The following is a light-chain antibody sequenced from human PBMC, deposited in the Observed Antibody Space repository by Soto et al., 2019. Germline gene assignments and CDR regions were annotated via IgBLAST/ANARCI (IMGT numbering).Light chain of an antibody. CDR3: QQRGSWPWT. CDR1: QSVSSS. Sequence: LTPAPAILSLSPAPRASLPGRASQSVSSSLAWYQQKPGQAPRLLIYDASNRATGIPARFSGSGSGTDFTLTISSLEPEDFAIYYCQQRGSWPWTFGQGTKVDIK. CDR2: DAS. V-gene: IGKV3-11*01. J-gene: IGKJ1*01.